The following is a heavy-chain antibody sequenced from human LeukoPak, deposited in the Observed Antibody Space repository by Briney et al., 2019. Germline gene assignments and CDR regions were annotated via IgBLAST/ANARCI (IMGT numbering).Heavy chain of an antibody. CDR2: IYPGDSDT. CDR3: ARPATNCSGGSCYAPY. V-gene: IGHV5-51*01. CDR1: GYSFTSYW. Sequence: GESLKISCKGSGYSFTSYWIGWVRQMPGKGLEWMGIIYPGDSDTRYSPSFQGQVTISADKSISTAYLQWSSLKASDTAMYYCARPATNCSGGSCYAPYWGQGTLVTVSS. D-gene: IGHD2-15*01. J-gene: IGHJ4*02.